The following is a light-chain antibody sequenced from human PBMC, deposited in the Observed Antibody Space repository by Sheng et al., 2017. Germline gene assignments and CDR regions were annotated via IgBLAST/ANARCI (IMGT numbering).Light chain of an antibody. CDR2: NDN. CDR1: NLGDKY. J-gene: IGLJ1*01. V-gene: IGLV3-1*01. CDR3: QAWDNNTAV. Sequence: SYEMIQPPSVSVSPGQTATISCSGHNLGDKYVCWFQQKAGQPPLMVIYNDNKRPSGSRXRFSASNSGNTATLTISGTQAVDEADFYCQAWDNNTAVFGTGTEGLRP.